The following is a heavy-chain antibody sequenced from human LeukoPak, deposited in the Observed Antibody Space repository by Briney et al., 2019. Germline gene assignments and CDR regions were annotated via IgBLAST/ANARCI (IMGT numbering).Heavy chain of an antibody. J-gene: IGHJ4*02. Sequence: PGGSLRLSCAASGFTFSSYAMSWVRQAPGKGLEWVSAISGSGGSTYYADSVKGRFTISRDNSKNTLYLQMNSLRAEDTAVYYCASYSSSWYITVGVDYWGQGTLVTVSS. CDR3: ASYSSSWYITVGVDY. CDR1: GFTFSSYA. CDR2: ISGSGGST. V-gene: IGHV3-23*01. D-gene: IGHD6-13*01.